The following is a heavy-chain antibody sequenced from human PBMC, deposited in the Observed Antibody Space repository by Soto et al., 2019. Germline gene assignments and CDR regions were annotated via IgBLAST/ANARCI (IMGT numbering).Heavy chain of an antibody. D-gene: IGHD2-15*01. Sequence: QVQLQESGPGLVKPSQTLSLTCTVSGGSISSGDYYWSWIRQPPGKGLEWIGYIYYSGSTYYSPSLKSRVTLSVDTSQNQFSRKLSAVTAADTAVYYCARFCSGGSCNWFDPWGQGTLVTVSS. J-gene: IGHJ5*02. CDR3: ARFCSGGSCNWFDP. CDR1: GGSISSGDYY. CDR2: IYYSGST. V-gene: IGHV4-30-4*01.